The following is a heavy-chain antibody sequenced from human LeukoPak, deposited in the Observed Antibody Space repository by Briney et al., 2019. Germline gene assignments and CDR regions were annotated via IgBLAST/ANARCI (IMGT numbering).Heavy chain of an antibody. CDR1: GFTFSSYW. J-gene: IGHJ4*02. CDR2: ISTDGTYT. Sequence: GGSLRLSCAASGFTFSSYWMHWVRQAPGEGLVWVSRISTDGTYTEYADSVKGRFTISRDNSKNTLYLQMNSLRAEDTAVYYCARDSDVDTAMVSDYWSQGTLVTVSS. V-gene: IGHV3-74*03. D-gene: IGHD5-18*01. CDR3: ARDSDVDTAMVSDY.